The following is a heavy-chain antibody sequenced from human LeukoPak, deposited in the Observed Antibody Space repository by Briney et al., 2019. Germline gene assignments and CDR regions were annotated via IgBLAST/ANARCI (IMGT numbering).Heavy chain of an antibody. J-gene: IGHJ4*02. V-gene: IGHV1-24*01. Sequence: ASVKVSCKVSGYTLTELSMHWVRQAPGKGLEWMGGFDPEDGETIYAQKFQGRVTMTEDTSTDTAYMELSSLRSEDTAVYYCATAEKRDYYDPLDYWGQGTLVTVSS. CDR3: ATAEKRDYYDPLDY. CDR2: FDPEDGET. CDR1: GYTLTELS. D-gene: IGHD3-22*01.